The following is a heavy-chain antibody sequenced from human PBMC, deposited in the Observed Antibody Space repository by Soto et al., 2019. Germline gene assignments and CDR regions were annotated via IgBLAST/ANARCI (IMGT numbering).Heavy chain of an antibody. CDR3: AKGSASGSPYFFDY. CDR1: GFKFSTYA. Sequence: GGSLRLSCAASGFKFSTYAMYWVRQAPGKGLEWVTAISGSGGSTYHADSVKGRFTISRDNSKNTLYLQMNSLRAEDTAVYYCAKGSASGSPYFFDYWGEGTLVTVSS. D-gene: IGHD6-25*01. CDR2: ISGSGGST. V-gene: IGHV3-23*01. J-gene: IGHJ4*02.